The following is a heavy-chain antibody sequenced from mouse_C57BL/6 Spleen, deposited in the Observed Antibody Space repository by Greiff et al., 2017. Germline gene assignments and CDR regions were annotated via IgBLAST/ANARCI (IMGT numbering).Heavy chain of an antibody. V-gene: IGHV5-17*01. Sequence: EVMLMASGGGLVKPGGSLKLSCAASGFTFSDYGMHWVRQAPEKGLEWVAYISSGSSTIYYADKVKGRFTISRDNAKNTLFLQMTSLRSEDTAMYYCAKASYYDYDVPFAYWGQGTLVTVSA. D-gene: IGHD2-4*01. J-gene: IGHJ3*01. CDR3: AKASYYDYDVPFAY. CDR2: ISSGSSTI. CDR1: GFTFSDYG.